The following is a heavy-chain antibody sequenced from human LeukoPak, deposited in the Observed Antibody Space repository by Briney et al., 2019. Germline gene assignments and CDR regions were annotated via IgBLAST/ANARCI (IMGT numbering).Heavy chain of an antibody. V-gene: IGHV4-59*08. CDR3: ARLMGMDV. D-gene: IGHD3-16*01. CDR1: GGSISSYY. Sequence: SETLSLTCTVSGGSISSYYWSWIRQPPGKGLEWIGYIYYSGSTNYNPSLKSRVPISVDTSKNQFSLKLSSVTAADTAVYYCARLMGMDVWGQGTTVTVSS. J-gene: IGHJ6*02. CDR2: IYYSGST.